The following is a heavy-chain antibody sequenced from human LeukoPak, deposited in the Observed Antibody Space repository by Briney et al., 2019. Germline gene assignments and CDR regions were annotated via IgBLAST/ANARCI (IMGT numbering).Heavy chain of an antibody. Sequence: PSETLSLTCTVSGGSISSYYWNWIRQPPGKGLEWIAYIYYSGNTNYNPSLKSRVTISVDTSKNQFSLKLSFVTAADTAVYYCARDVGATPGYFDYWGQGTLVTVSS. J-gene: IGHJ4*02. V-gene: IGHV4-59*01. D-gene: IGHD1-26*01. CDR1: GGSISSYY. CDR3: ARDVGATPGYFDY. CDR2: IYYSGNT.